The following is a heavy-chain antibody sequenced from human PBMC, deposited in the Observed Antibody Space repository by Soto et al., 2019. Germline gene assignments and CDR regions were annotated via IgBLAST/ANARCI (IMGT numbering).Heavy chain of an antibody. CDR1: GFSLSTSGVG. V-gene: IGHV2-5*01. CDR2: IYWNDDK. Sequence: SGPTLVKPTQTLTLTCTFSGFSLSTSGVGVGWIRQPPGKALEWLALIYWNDDKRYSPTLKSRLTITKDTAKNQVVLTMTNMDPVDTATNYCAHRRENSSGWRFQTRNFDYWGQGTLVTVSS. J-gene: IGHJ4*02. CDR3: AHRRENSSGWRFQTRNFDY. D-gene: IGHD6-19*01.